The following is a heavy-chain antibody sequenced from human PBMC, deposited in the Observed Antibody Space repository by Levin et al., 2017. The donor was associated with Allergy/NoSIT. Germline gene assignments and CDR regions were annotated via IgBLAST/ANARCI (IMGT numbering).Heavy chain of an antibody. V-gene: IGHV3-30*18. J-gene: IGHJ4*02. Sequence: QPGGSLRLSCAASGFTFNAYAMHWVRQAPGKGLEWLAVISHDGTFIYYEESVKGRFTISRDNSKDTLYLQMNSLRADDRAMYYCAKDVDILGPYYFDYWGLGTLVTVSS. D-gene: IGHD5-12*01. CDR2: ISHDGTFI. CDR3: AKDVDILGPYYFDY. CDR1: GFTFNAYA.